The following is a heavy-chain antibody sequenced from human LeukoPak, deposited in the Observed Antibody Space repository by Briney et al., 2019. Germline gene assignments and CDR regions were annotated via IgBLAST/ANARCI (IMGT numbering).Heavy chain of an antibody. D-gene: IGHD2-2*01. Sequence: PSETLSLTCAVYGGSFSGYYWSWIRQPPGKGLEWIGEINHSGSTNYNPSLKSRVTISVDTSKNQFSLKLGSVTAADTAVYYCARDCSSTSCLDYWGQGTLVTVSS. CDR1: GGSFSGYY. V-gene: IGHV4-34*01. CDR2: INHSGST. J-gene: IGHJ4*02. CDR3: ARDCSSTSCLDY.